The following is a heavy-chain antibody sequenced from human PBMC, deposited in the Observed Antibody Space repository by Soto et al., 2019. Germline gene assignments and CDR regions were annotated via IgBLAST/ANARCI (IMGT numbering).Heavy chain of an antibody. CDR1: GGSISSGDYY. D-gene: IGHD6-6*01. CDR3: ARGLSSSASLDY. CDR2: IYYSGST. J-gene: IGHJ4*02. Sequence: PSETLSLTCTVSGGSISSGDYYWSWIRQPPGKGLEWIGYIYYSGSTYYNPSLKSRVTISVDTSKNQFSLKLSSVTAADTAVYYCARGLSSSASLDYWGQGTLVTV. V-gene: IGHV4-30-4*01.